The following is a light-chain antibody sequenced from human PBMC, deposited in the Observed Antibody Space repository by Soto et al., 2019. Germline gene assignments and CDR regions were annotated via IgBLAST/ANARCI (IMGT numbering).Light chain of an antibody. J-gene: IGLJ2*01. Sequence: QSALTQPASVSGSPGQSITISCTGTSSDVGGYNYVSWYQQHPGKAPKLMIYDVSTRPSGVSNLFSGSKSGNTASLTISGLQAQDEADYYCISYTSSIPLVVFGGGTKLTVL. CDR2: DVS. CDR3: ISYTSSIPLVV. V-gene: IGLV2-14*01. CDR1: SSDVGGYNY.